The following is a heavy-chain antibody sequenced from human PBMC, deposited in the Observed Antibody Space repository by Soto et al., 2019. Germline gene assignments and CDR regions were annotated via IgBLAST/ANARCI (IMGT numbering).Heavy chain of an antibody. CDR3: ARDSAQGMVYADYYFDY. CDR2: TYYRSKWYN. Sequence: SQTLSLTCAISGDSVSSNSAAWNWIRQSPSRGLEWLGRTYYRSKWYNDYAVSVKSRITINPDTSKNQLSLQLNSVTPEDTAVYYCARDSAQGMVYADYYFDYWGQGTLVTVSS. CDR1: GDSVSSNSAA. D-gene: IGHD2-8*01. V-gene: IGHV6-1*01. J-gene: IGHJ4*02.